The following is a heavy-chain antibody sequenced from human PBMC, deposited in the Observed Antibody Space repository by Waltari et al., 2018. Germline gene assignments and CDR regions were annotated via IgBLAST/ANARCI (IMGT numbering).Heavy chain of an antibody. Sequence: EVQLVDSGGGLVQPGGSMRTSCAASGFPFSSNWMSWVRQAPGRGLEWLANIKPDGSQQYYVDSVRGRFSISRDNAKNSLYLQLNSLRAEDTAIYYCARDFNWGWDFWGQGTLVTVSS. CDR3: ARDFNWGWDF. CDR2: IKPDGSQQ. V-gene: IGHV3-7*03. J-gene: IGHJ4*02. CDR1: GFPFSSNW. D-gene: IGHD7-27*01.